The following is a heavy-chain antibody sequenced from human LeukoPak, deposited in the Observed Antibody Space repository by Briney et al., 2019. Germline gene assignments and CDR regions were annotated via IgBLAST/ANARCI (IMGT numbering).Heavy chain of an antibody. CDR1: GGSISSGSYY. V-gene: IGHV4-39*01. Sequence: PSETLSLTCTVSGGSISSGSYYWGWIRQPPGKGLEWIGSIYYSGSTYYNPSLKSQVTISVDTSKNQFSLKLSSVTAADTAVYYCARGAEDDFWSGYYYFDYWGQGTLVTVSS. D-gene: IGHD3-3*01. CDR2: IYYSGST. CDR3: ARGAEDDFWSGYYYFDY. J-gene: IGHJ4*02.